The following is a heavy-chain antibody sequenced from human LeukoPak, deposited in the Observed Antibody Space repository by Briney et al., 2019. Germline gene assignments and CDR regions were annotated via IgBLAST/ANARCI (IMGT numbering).Heavy chain of an antibody. J-gene: IGHJ6*02. CDR3: ATGGVRGRWFLHYHGMDV. D-gene: IGHD3-16*01. V-gene: IGHV1-24*01. Sequence: ASVKVSCKVSGYTLTELSMHRVRQAPGKGLEWMGGFDPEDGETIYAQKFQGRVTMTEDTSTDTAYMELSSLRSEDTAVYYCATGGVRGRWFLHYHGMDVWGQGTTVTVSS. CDR2: FDPEDGET. CDR1: GYTLTELS.